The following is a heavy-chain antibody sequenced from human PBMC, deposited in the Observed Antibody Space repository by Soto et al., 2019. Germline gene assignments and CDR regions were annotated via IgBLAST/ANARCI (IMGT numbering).Heavy chain of an antibody. CDR1: GGTFSSYA. CDR3: AREVEEGYYDILTDYYDY. J-gene: IGHJ4*02. Sequence: ASVKVSCKASGGTFSSYAISWVRQAPGQGLEWMGGIIPIFGTANYAQKFQGRVTITADESTSTAYMELSSLRSEDTAVYYRAREVEEGYYDILTDYYDYWGQGTLVTVSS. D-gene: IGHD3-9*01. CDR2: IIPIFGTA. V-gene: IGHV1-69*13.